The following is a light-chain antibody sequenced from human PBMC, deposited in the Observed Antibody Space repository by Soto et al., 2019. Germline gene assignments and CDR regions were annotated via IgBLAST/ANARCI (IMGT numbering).Light chain of an antibody. Sequence: EIVLTQSPSNMSLSPGEIATLSCRASQNIGNFLAWYQHKPGQAPRLLIYDASKRATGIPARFSGSGSGTDFTLAISSLEPADFAVYYCQQRTTWPPLFAFGPGTRVDIK. CDR1: QNIGNF. CDR2: DAS. V-gene: IGKV3-11*01. CDR3: QQRTTWPPLFA. J-gene: IGKJ3*01.